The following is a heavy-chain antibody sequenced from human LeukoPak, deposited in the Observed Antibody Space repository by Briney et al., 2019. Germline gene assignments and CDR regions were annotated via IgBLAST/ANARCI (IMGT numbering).Heavy chain of an antibody. CDR3: VKEGVEYSYSYGDY. D-gene: IGHD3-16*01. V-gene: IGHV3-11*04. J-gene: IGHJ4*02. CDR2: ISSISSTI. CDR1: GFTFSDYY. Sequence: PGGSLRLSCVASGFTFSDYYMSWIRQAPGKGLEWVSSISSISSTIYYADSVKGRFTISRDNAKNSLYLQMNNLRPDDTAFYFCVKEGVEYSYSYGDYWGQGTLVTVSS.